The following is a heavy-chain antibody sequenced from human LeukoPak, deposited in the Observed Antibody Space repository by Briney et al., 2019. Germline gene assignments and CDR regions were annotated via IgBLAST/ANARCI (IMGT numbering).Heavy chain of an antibody. CDR1: GGSFSSSRSY. V-gene: IGHV4-39*07. CDR3: ARLTTHYYDSSGYEFDY. Sequence: TSETLSLTCTVSGGSFSSSRSYWGWIRQPPGKGLEWIGSIYYSGSTYYNPSLKSRVTISVDTSKNQFSLKLSSVTAADTAVYYCARLTTHYYDSSGYEFDYWGQGTLVTVSS. CDR2: IYYSGST. J-gene: IGHJ4*02. D-gene: IGHD3-22*01.